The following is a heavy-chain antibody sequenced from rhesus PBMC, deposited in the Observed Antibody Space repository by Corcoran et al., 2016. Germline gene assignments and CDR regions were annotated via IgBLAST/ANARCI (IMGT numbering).Heavy chain of an antibody. CDR1: GGSISSRYYS. D-gene: IGHD3-22*01. V-gene: IGHV4-122*02. Sequence: QVQLQESGPGLVKPSETLSLTCAVSGGSISSRYYSWSWLRQAPGKGLEWIGDISYSGSTSYNPSLKCRVTISRDTSKNQFSLKLSSVTAADTAVYYCARAGAGVIDYWGQGVLVTVSS. J-gene: IGHJ4*01. CDR2: ISYSGST. CDR3: ARAGAGVIDY.